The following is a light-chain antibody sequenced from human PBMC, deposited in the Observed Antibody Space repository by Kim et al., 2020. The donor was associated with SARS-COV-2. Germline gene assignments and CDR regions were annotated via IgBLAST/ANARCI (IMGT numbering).Light chain of an antibody. V-gene: IGLV1-40*02. CDR3: QSCDSCLSGPWV. CDR2: AEN. J-gene: IGLJ3*02. Sequence: QSVLTQPPSVSGAPGQRVTISYIGSSSNIGAGYAGHCYQQLPGTAPKLLISAENNRPSGVPDRFSGSKSGTSASLAITGLQAEDEADHYCQSCDSCLSGPWVFGGRTKVTVL. CDR1: SSNIGAGYA.